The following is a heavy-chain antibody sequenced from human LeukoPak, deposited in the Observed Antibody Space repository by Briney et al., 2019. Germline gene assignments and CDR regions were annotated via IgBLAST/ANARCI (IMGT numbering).Heavy chain of an antibody. V-gene: IGHV3-53*01. D-gene: IGHD4-11*01. CDR1: GFTVSSNY. CDR3: ARDSPYSDYLIGGAFNI. Sequence: GGSLRLSCAASGFTVSSNYMSWVRQAPGEGLEWVSVIYSDGTTYYADSVKGRFTISRDTSKNTLYLQMNSLRAEDTAVYYCARDSPYSDYLIGGAFNIWGQGTMVTVSS. J-gene: IGHJ3*02. CDR2: IYSDGTT.